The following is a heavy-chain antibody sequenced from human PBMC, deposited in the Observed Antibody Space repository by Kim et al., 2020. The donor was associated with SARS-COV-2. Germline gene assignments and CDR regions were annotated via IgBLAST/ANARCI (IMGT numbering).Heavy chain of an antibody. CDR1: GGSFSGYY. CDR3: ATDMSAAAGTGWFDP. Sequence: SETLSLTCAVYGGSFSGYYWSWIRQPPGKGLEWIGEINHSGSTNYNPSLKSRVTISVDTSKNQFSLKLSSVTAADTAVYYCATDMSAAAGTGWFDPWGQG. V-gene: IGHV4-34*01. D-gene: IGHD6-13*01. J-gene: IGHJ5*02. CDR2: INHSGST.